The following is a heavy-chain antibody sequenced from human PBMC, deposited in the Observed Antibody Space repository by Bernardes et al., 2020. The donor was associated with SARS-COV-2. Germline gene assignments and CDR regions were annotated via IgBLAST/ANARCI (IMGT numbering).Heavy chain of an antibody. D-gene: IGHD1-7*01. V-gene: IGHV3-21*01. Sequence: GGSLRLSCAASVFTFSSYSMSLVRQAPGKVLEWVSSITISISYKYYADSVKGRFTISRDNAKNSLYLQMNSLRAEDTAVYFCARESDWNYVFDYWGQGTLVTVSS. J-gene: IGHJ4*02. CDR2: ITISISYK. CDR1: VFTFSSYS. CDR3: ARESDWNYVFDY.